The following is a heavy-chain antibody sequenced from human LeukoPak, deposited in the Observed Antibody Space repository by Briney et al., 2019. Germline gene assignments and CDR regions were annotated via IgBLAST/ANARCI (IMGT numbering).Heavy chain of an antibody. CDR1: GGSISGFY. CDR3: ARTGGSSFGGFDP. CDR2: IYDSGRT. J-gene: IGHJ2*01. V-gene: IGHV4-59*08. Sequence: SETLSLTCTVSGGSISGFYWSWIRQPPGKGLEWIGYIYDSGRTDYNPSLKSRVTISVDTSKNQFSLKLSSVTAADTAMYYCARTGGSSFGGFDPWGRGTLVTVSS. D-gene: IGHD4-23*01.